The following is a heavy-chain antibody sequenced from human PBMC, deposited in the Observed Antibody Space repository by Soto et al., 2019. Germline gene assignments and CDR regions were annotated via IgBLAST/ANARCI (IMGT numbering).Heavy chain of an antibody. J-gene: IGHJ4*02. CDR1: GYSSTSYY. V-gene: IGHV1-46*01. CDR3: ARVVFYDSSASSAY. D-gene: IGHD3-22*01. CDR2: INPDGGIT. Sequence: ASAKVSCKASGYSSTSYYMQWVPQAPGQGLEWMGIINPDGGITDYAQRLQGRLTMTMYTSTSTVYMELSCLRSEDTAVYFCARVVFYDSSASSAYWGQVSLVTVSS.